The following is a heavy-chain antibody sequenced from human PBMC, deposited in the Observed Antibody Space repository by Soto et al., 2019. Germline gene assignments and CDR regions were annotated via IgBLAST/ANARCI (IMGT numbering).Heavy chain of an antibody. CDR2: INPNSGGT. V-gene: IGHV1-2*02. CDR1: GYTFTGYS. CDR3: ARAAAASNNWFDP. J-gene: IGHJ5*02. D-gene: IGHD2-2*01. Sequence: ASVKVSCKTSGYTFTGYSVHWVRQAPGQGLEWLGWINPNSGGTDYAQKFLGRVILTRDVSITTAYMEVTSLRSDDTAVYYCARAAAASNNWFDPWGQGTLVTVSS.